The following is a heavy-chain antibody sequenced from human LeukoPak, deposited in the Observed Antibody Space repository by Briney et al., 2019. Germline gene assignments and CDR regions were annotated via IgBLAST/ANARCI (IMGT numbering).Heavy chain of an antibody. CDR3: AKDKDGDY. V-gene: IGHV3-30*18. Sequence: QPGGSLRLSCAASGFTFSSYGMHWVRQAPGKGLEWVAVISYDGSNKYYADSVKGRFTISRDNSKNTLYLLMNSLRAEDTAVYYCAKDKDGDYWGQGTLVTVSS. D-gene: IGHD6-6*01. CDR1: GFTFSSYG. CDR2: ISYDGSNK. J-gene: IGHJ4*02.